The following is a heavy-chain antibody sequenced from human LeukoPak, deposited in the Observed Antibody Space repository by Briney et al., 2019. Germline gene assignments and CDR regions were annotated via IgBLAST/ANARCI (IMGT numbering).Heavy chain of an antibody. J-gene: IGHJ6*03. D-gene: IGHD5-12*01. V-gene: IGHV4-34*01. CDR3: ARGEWLPTALRVYYYYYMDV. CDR1: GGSFSGYY. Sequence: SETLSLTCAVYGGSFSGYYWSWIRQPPGKGLEWIGEITHSGSTNYNPSIKSRVTISVDTSKNQFSLKLSSVAAADTAVYYCARGEWLPTALRVYYYYYMDVWGKGTTVTVSS. CDR2: ITHSGST.